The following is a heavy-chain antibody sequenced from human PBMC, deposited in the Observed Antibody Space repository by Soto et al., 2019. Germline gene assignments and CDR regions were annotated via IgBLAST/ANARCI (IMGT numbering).Heavy chain of an antibody. CDR3: ARIDCTGNNCNPYYHYGMDV. Sequence: QEQLVESGGGVVQPGQSLRLSCAASGFTFNTYGMHWVRQIPGKGLQWVAIIWYDGSIKYYADSVKGRFIISRDNSKNTLYLQMNSLRDKDTAVYYCARIDCTGNNCNPYYHYGMDVWGQGTTVTVSS. D-gene: IGHD2-8*02. V-gene: IGHV3-33*01. CDR1: GFTFNTYG. CDR2: IWYDGSIK. J-gene: IGHJ6*02.